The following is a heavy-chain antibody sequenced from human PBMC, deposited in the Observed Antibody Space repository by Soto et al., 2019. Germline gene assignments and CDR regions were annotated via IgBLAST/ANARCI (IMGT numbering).Heavy chain of an antibody. V-gene: IGHV3-7*04. CDR1: GFTFSNHW. J-gene: IGHJ4*02. CDR3: TRDLS. Sequence: EVQLVESGGGLVQPGGSLRLSCAGSGFTFSNHWMSWVRQTPGKGLEWVANINQDGSEKYYGDSVKGRFTISRDNAKNSLFLQMNSLRDEETALYYCTRDLSWGQGNLVIVSS. CDR2: INQDGSEK.